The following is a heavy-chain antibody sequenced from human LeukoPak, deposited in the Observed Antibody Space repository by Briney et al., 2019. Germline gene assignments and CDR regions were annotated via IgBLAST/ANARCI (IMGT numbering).Heavy chain of an antibody. V-gene: IGHV3-23*01. Sequence: GGSLRLCCAASGFTFSSYAMSWVRQAPGKGLERVSAISGSGGSTYYADSVKGRFTISRDNSKNTLYLQMNSLRAEDTAVYYCAKGGRWLQFSDPWGQGTLVTVSS. D-gene: IGHD5-24*01. CDR1: GFTFSSYA. J-gene: IGHJ5*02. CDR2: ISGSGGST. CDR3: AKGGRWLQFSDP.